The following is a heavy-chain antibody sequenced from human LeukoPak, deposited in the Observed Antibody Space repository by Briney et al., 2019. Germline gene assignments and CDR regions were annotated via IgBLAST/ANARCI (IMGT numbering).Heavy chain of an antibody. CDR1: GGSISSSSYY. J-gene: IGHJ5*02. CDR2: IHYSGST. Sequence: PSETLSLTCTVSGGSISSSSYYWGWIRQPPGKGLEWIGSIHYSGSTYYNPSLKSRVTISVDTSKNQFSLKLSSVTAADTAVYYCARAFGYSSSWGWFDPWGQGTLVTVSS. D-gene: IGHD6-13*01. V-gene: IGHV4-39*01. CDR3: ARAFGYSSSWGWFDP.